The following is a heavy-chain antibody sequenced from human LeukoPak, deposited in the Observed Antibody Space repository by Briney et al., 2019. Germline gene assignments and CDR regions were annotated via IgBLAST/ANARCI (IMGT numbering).Heavy chain of an antibody. CDR2: IFDSGTT. J-gene: IGHJ4*02. V-gene: IGHV4-59*01. Sequence: SGSLSLTCTVSGGSISSYYWTWIRQPPGKGLEWLGYIFDSGTTNYNPSLKSRITISVDTSKNQFSLKMSSVTAADTAVYYCGRIIPLVATIVDWGQGTLVTVSS. CDR1: GGSISSYY. CDR3: GRIIPLVATIVD. D-gene: IGHD5-12*01.